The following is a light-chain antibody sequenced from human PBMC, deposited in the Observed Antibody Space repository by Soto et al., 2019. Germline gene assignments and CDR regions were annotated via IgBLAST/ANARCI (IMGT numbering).Light chain of an antibody. Sequence: QSALTQPRSVSGSPGQSVTISCTGTSSDVGGYNYVSWYQHHPGKAPKLMIYDVGKRPSGVPDRFSGSKSGNTASLTISGLQAEDEADYYCYSYAVSYTWVFGGGTKLTVL. J-gene: IGLJ3*02. V-gene: IGLV2-11*01. CDR2: DVG. CDR3: YSYAVSYTWV. CDR1: SSDVGGYNY.